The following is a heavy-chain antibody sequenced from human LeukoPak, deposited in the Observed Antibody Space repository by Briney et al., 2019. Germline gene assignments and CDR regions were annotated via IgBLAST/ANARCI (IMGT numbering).Heavy chain of an antibody. Sequence: GGSLRLSCAASGFTFSSYGMHWVRQAPGKGLEWAAFIRYDGSNKYYADFVKGRFTISRDNSKNTLYLQMNSLRAEDTAVYYCARESESYDSSGSTFKYWGQGTLVTVSS. V-gene: IGHV3-30*02. D-gene: IGHD3-22*01. J-gene: IGHJ4*02. CDR3: ARESESYDSSGSTFKY. CDR2: IRYDGSNK. CDR1: GFTFSSYG.